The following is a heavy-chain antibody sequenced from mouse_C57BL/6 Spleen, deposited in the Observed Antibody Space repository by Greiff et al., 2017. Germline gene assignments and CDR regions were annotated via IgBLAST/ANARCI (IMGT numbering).Heavy chain of an antibody. CDR3: ARGITTVVATGYFDY. CDR1: GYTFTSYW. D-gene: IGHD1-1*01. V-gene: IGHV1-52*01. J-gene: IGHJ2*01. CDR2: IDPSDSET. Sequence: VKLQQPGAELVRPGSSVKLSCKASGYTFTSYWMHWVKQRPIQGLEWIGNIDPSDSETHYNQKFKDKATLTVDKSSSTAYMQLSSLTSEDSAVYYCARGITTVVATGYFDYWGQGTTLTVSS.